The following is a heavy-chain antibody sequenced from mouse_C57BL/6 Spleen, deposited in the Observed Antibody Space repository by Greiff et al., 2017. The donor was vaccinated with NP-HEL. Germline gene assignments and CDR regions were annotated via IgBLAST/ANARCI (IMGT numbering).Heavy chain of an antibody. V-gene: IGHV1-82*01. Sequence: VQLQQSGPELVKPGASVKISCKASGYAFSSSWMNWVKQRPGKGLEWIGRIYPGDGDTNYNGKFKGKATLTADKSSSTAYMQLSRLTSEDSAVYFCARPYYDGSRGGFAYGGQGTLVTVSA. CDR1: GYAFSSSW. J-gene: IGHJ3*01. D-gene: IGHD1-1*01. CDR3: ARPYYDGSRGGFAY. CDR2: IYPGDGDT.